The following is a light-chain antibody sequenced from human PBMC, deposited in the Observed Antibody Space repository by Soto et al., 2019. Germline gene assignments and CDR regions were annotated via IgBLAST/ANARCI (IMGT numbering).Light chain of an antibody. Sequence: MTQSPATLSASVGDRVTITCRASRSISDWLAWYQQKPGKAPRLLIFDASSLKSGVPSRFSGSGSGTEFTLTISSLQPDDFATYYCQHYNSYSEAFGQGTKVDIK. V-gene: IGKV1-5*01. J-gene: IGKJ1*01. CDR2: DAS. CDR1: RSISDW. CDR3: QHYNSYSEA.